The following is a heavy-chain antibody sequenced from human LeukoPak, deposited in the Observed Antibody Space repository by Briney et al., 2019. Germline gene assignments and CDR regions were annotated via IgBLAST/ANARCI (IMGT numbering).Heavy chain of an antibody. Sequence: ASVKVSCKASGYTFTSYYMHWVRQAPGQGLEWMGWISAYNGNTNYAQKLQGRVTMTTDTSTSTAYMELRSLRSDDTAVYYCARGGSEYYYGSVNWFDPWGQGTLVTVSS. V-gene: IGHV1-18*04. J-gene: IGHJ5*02. D-gene: IGHD3-10*01. CDR1: GYTFTSYY. CDR2: ISAYNGNT. CDR3: ARGGSEYYYGSVNWFDP.